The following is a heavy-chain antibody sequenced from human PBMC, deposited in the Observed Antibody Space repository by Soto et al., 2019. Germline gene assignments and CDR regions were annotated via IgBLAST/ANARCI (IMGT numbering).Heavy chain of an antibody. J-gene: IGHJ4*02. D-gene: IGHD3-10*01. CDR2: ISGSGGST. V-gene: IGHV3-23*01. CDR1: GFTFCSYA. CDR3: AKSVRGVIISPQGHFDY. Sequence: HPGGSLRLSCAASGFTFCSYAMSWVRQAPGKGLEWVSAISGSGGSTYYADSVKGRFTISRDNSKNTLYLQMNSLRAEDTAVYYCAKSVRGVIISPQGHFDYWGQGTLVTAPQ.